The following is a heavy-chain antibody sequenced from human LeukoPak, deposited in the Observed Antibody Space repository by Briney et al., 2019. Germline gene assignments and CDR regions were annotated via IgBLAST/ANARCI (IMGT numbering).Heavy chain of an antibody. CDR1: GFTFSSYW. V-gene: IGHV3-23*01. Sequence: GGSLRLSCAASGFTFSSYWMHCVRQAPGKRLEWVSAISGSGGSTYYADSVKGRFPISRDNSKNTLYMQMNSVRAEDTAVYYCAKGEPFLPFDYWGQGTLVTVSS. J-gene: IGHJ4*02. CDR3: AKGEPFLPFDY. D-gene: IGHD1-14*01. CDR2: ISGSGGST.